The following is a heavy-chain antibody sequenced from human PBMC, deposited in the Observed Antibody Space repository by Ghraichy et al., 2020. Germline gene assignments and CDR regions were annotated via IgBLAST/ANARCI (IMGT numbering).Heavy chain of an antibody. CDR2: LNHSGST. V-gene: IGHV4-34*01. D-gene: IGHD2/OR15-2a*01. CDR3: ARVTGLSILDY. CDR1: GGSFRGYS. J-gene: IGHJ4*02. Sequence: SETLSLTCAVYGGSFRGYSWTWSRQPPGKGLEWIGELNHSGSTNYNPSLKSRVTISGDTSKNQVSLKLRSVTAADTAVYYCARVTGLSILDYWGQGTLVTVSS.